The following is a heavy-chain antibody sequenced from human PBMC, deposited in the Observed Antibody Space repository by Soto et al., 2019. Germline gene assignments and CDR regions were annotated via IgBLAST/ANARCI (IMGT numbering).Heavy chain of an antibody. CDR3: AREGGGEQLALNGMDV. D-gene: IGHD6-6*01. Sequence: SVKVSCKASGGTFRSYAISWVRQAPGQGLEWMGGIIPIFGTANYAQKFQGRVTITADESTSTAYMELSSLRSEDTAVYYCAREGGGEQLALNGMDVWRQGTTDPVSS. CDR1: GGTFRSYA. V-gene: IGHV1-69*01. J-gene: IGHJ6*02. CDR2: IIPIFGTA.